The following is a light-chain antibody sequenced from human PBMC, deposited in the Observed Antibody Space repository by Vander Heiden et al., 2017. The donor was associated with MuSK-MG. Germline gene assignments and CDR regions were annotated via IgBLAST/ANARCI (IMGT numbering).Light chain of an antibody. V-gene: IGKV1-39*01. CDR1: QSISSY. Sequence: LPPASLSSSVGDRVTLTCRASQSISSYLAWYQQKPGKAPKLLIYAASNWQSGIPARFSGSGSGTDFTLTISSLQPEDFATYYCQQSYSTPPTFGQGTKVEIK. CDR3: QQSYSTPPT. J-gene: IGKJ1*01. CDR2: AAS.